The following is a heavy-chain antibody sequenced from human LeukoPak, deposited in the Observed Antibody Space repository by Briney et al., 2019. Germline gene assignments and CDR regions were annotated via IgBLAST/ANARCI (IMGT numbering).Heavy chain of an antibody. CDR1: GFTFSSYG. D-gene: IGHD2-2*01. CDR2: ISKDGSTT. Sequence: GGSLRLSCAASGFTFSSYGMHWVRQAPGKGLEWVAVISKDGSTTYYADSVKGRFTISRDNSKNLYLQMNSLRPEDTAVYYCAKEGCSTTSCWAFYIWGQGTMVTVSS. V-gene: IGHV3-30*18. J-gene: IGHJ3*02. CDR3: AKEGCSTTSCWAFYI.